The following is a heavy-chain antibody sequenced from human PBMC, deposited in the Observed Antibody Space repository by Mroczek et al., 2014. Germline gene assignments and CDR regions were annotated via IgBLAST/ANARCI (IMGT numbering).Heavy chain of an antibody. CDR2: ISWNSGSI. CDR3: AKEREPHYYGSGSYYKFPRGPFDY. CDR1: GFTFDDYA. V-gene: IGHV3-9*01. Sequence: VQLVQSGGGLVQPGRSLRLSCAASGFTFDDYAMHWVRQAPGKGLEWVSGISWNSGSIGYADSVKGRFTISRDNAKNSLYLQMNSLRAEDTALYYCAKEREPHYYGSGSYYKFPRGPFDYWGQGTPGHPSPQ. D-gene: IGHD3-10*01. J-gene: IGHJ4*02.